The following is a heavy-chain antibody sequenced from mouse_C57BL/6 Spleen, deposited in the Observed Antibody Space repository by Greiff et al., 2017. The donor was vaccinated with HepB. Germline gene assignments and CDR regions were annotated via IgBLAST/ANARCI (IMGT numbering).Heavy chain of an antibody. CDR2: IDPSDSYT. CDR1: GYTFTSYW. J-gene: IGHJ4*01. V-gene: IGHV1-69*01. Sequence: QVQLQQPGAELVMPGASVKLSCKASGYTFTSYWMHWVKQRPGQGLEWIGEIDPSDSYTNYNQKFKGKSTLTVDKSSSTAYMQLSSLTSEDSAVYYCARMGSYDYYYAMDYWGQGTSVTVSS. D-gene: IGHD2-4*01. CDR3: ARMGSYDYYYAMDY.